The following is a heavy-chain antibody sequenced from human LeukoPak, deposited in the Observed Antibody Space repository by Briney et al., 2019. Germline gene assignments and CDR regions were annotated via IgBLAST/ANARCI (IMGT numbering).Heavy chain of an antibody. Sequence: SETLSLTCTVSGYSISSGYYWGWIRQPPGKGLEWIGSIYHSGSTFDNPSLKSRVTISVDTSKNQFSLKLSSVTAADTAVYYCARSGRGTTGLYYYYYMDVWGKGTTVTISS. CDR2: IYHSGST. CDR1: GYSISSGYY. D-gene: IGHD1-26*01. CDR3: ARSGRGTTGLYYYYYMDV. J-gene: IGHJ6*03. V-gene: IGHV4-38-2*02.